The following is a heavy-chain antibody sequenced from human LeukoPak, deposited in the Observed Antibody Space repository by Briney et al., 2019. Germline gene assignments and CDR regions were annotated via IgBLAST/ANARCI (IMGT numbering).Heavy chain of an antibody. D-gene: IGHD3-22*01. J-gene: IGHJ5*02. CDR2: ISAYNGNT. CDR1: GYTFTSYG. Sequence: ASVKVSCKASGYTFTSYGISWVRQAPGQGLEWMGWISAYNGNTNYAQKLQGRVTMTTDTSTSTAYMELRSLRSDDTAVYYCAREGYYYDSSGYYSSWLDPWGQGTLVTVSS. V-gene: IGHV1-18*01. CDR3: AREGYYYDSSGYYSSWLDP.